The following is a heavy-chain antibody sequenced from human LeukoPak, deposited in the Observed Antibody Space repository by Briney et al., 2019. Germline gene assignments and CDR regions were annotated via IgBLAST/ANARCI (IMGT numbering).Heavy chain of an antibody. J-gene: IGHJ6*02. CDR1: GFTFSSYG. CDR2: ISYDGSNK. D-gene: IGHD2-2*01. CDR3: AQEEKYCSSPSCYWGYYYYYGMDV. V-gene: IGHV3-30*18. Sequence: GESLRLSCAASGFTFSSYGMHWVRQAPGKGLEWVAVISYDGSNKYYADSVKGRFTISRDNSKNTLYLQMNSLRAEDTAVYYCAQEEKYCSSPSCYWGYYYYYGMDVWGQGTTVTVSS.